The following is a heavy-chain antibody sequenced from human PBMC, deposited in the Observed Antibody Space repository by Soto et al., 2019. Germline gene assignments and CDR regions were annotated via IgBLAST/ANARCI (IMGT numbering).Heavy chain of an antibody. D-gene: IGHD6-13*01. Sequence: QVQLVESGGGVVQPGRSLRLSCVASGFTFSSYGMHWVRQAPGKGLEWVAVISYDGSNKYYADSVKGRFTISRDNSKNTLYLQMNSLRAEDTAVYYCAKSNWPGYSSSWYFFGMDVWGQGTTVTVSS. V-gene: IGHV3-30*18. CDR1: GFTFSSYG. CDR3: AKSNWPGYSSSWYFFGMDV. CDR2: ISYDGSNK. J-gene: IGHJ6*02.